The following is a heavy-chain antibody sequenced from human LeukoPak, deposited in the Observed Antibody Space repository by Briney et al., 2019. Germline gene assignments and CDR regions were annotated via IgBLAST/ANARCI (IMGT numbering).Heavy chain of an antibody. V-gene: IGHV3-23*01. D-gene: IGHD5-12*01. Sequence: GGTLRLSCAASGFTFSSYGMSWVRQAPGKGLEWVSAISGSGGSTYYADSVKGRFTISRDNSKNTLYLQMNSLRAEDTAVYYCAKHSGYDSRGYWGQGTLVTVSS. CDR3: AKHSGYDSRGY. CDR1: GFTFSSYG. J-gene: IGHJ4*02. CDR2: ISGSGGST.